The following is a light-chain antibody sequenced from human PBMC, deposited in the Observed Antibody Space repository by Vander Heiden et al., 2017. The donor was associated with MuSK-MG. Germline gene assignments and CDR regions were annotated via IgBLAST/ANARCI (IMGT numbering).Light chain of an antibody. CDR2: GAS. CDR1: QSVSSNY. CDR3: QQYGNSWT. V-gene: IGKV3-20*01. Sequence: DIVLTQSPGTLSLSPGERATLACRASQSVSSNYLAWYQQKPGQAPKLLIYGASSRATGIPDRFSGSGSGTGFTLTISRLEPEDFAVYYCQQYGNSWTFGQGTKVEIK. J-gene: IGKJ1*01.